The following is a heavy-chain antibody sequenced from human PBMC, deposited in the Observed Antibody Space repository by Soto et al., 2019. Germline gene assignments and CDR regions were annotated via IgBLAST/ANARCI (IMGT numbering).Heavy chain of an antibody. J-gene: IGHJ3*02. Sequence: EVQLVESGGGLVQPGGSLRLSCAASGFTVSSNYMSWVRQAPGKGLEWVSVIYSGGSTYYADSGKSRFTISRDNSKNTLYLQMNSLRAEDTAVYYCARSDTYDYIWGSDRFSAFDIWGQGTMVTVSS. CDR2: IYSGGST. V-gene: IGHV3-66*01. CDR1: GFTVSSNY. D-gene: IGHD3-16*02. CDR3: ARSDTYDYIWGSDRFSAFDI.